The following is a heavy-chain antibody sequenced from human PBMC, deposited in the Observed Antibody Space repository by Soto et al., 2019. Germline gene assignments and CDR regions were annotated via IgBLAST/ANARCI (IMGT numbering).Heavy chain of an antibody. CDR2: INSDGSST. Sequence: GGSLRLSCVVSGFTFSSSWMHWVRQAPGKGLVWVSRINSDGSSTNYADSVKGRFTTSRDNAKNMLYLQMNSLRAEDTALYYCVTGWSGYWGQGPLVTVSS. CDR1: GFTFSSSW. D-gene: IGHD2-15*01. J-gene: IGHJ4*02. CDR3: VTGWSGY. V-gene: IGHV3-74*01.